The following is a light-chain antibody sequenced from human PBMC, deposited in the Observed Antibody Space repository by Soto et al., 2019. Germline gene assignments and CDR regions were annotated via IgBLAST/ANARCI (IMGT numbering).Light chain of an antibody. Sequence: EIVLTQSPATLSLSPGESATLSCRASQSVGPYLAWYQQKPGQAPRLIIYETSNRVTGVPARFGGSGSGTDFTLTINSAEPEDLAIYYCQQRSSLITFGQGTRLEMK. J-gene: IGKJ5*01. V-gene: IGKV3-11*01. CDR1: QSVGPY. CDR3: QQRSSLIT. CDR2: ETS.